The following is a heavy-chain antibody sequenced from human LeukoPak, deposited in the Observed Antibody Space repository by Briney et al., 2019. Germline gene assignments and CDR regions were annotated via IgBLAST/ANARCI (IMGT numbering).Heavy chain of an antibody. J-gene: IGHJ5*02. CDR2: ISAYNGNT. V-gene: IGHV1-18*01. Sequence: ASVKVSCKASGYTFTSYGISWVRQAPGQGLEWMGWISAYNGNTNYAQKLQGRVTMTTDTSTSTAYMELRSLRSEDAAVYYCARVRLSFVGVVTNWFDPWGQGTLVTVSS. CDR1: GYTFTSYG. D-gene: IGHD3-3*01. CDR3: ARVRLSFVGVVTNWFDP.